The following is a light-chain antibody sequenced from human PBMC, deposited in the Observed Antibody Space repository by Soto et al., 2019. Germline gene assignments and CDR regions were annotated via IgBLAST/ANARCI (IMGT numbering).Light chain of an antibody. CDR2: GAS. J-gene: IGKJ2*01. V-gene: IGKV3-20*01. CDR1: QSVSSSY. CDR3: QQYGRSLYT. Sequence: EIVLTQSPGTLSLSPGERATLSCRASQSVSSSYLAWYQQKPGQAPRLLIYGASSRATGVPDRFSGSGSGNYFIIIISTMEPDDSAVYYCQQYGRSLYTFGQGTKLEI.